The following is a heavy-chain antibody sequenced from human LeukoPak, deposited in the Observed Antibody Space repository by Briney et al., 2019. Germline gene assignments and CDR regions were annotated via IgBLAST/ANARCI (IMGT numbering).Heavy chain of an antibody. D-gene: IGHD1-7*01. J-gene: IGHJ6*03. CDR1: GYIFTSYW. Sequence: GESPKIPCKGSGYIFTSYWIGWVRQMPGKGLEWMGIIYPGDSDTRYSPSFQGQVTISADKSISTAYLQWSSLKASDTAMYYYARRPGTTLNYMDVWGKGTTVTVSS. V-gene: IGHV5-51*01. CDR2: IYPGDSDT. CDR3: ARRPGTTLNYMDV.